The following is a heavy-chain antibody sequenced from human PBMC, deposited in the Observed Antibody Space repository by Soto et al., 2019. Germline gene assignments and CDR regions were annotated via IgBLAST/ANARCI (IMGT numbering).Heavy chain of an antibody. J-gene: IGHJ4*02. CDR3: ARDSLAVLRYFGPTNL. Sequence: LRLSCAASGFTFSSYGMHWVRQAPGKGLEWVAVIWYDGSNKYYADSVKGRFTISRDNSKNTLYLQMNSLRAEDTAVYYCARDSLAVLRYFGPTNLWGQGTLVTVSS. D-gene: IGHD3-9*01. CDR2: IWYDGSNK. V-gene: IGHV3-33*01. CDR1: GFTFSSYG.